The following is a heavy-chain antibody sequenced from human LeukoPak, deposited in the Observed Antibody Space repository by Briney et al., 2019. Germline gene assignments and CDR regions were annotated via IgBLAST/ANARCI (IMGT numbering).Heavy chain of an antibody. CDR3: AKEPSGTIFGVATDYFDY. CDR2: ISGSGGST. CDR1: GFTFSSYA. V-gene: IGHV3-23*01. J-gene: IGHJ4*02. Sequence: GGSLRLSCAASGFTFSSYAMSWVRQAPGKGLEWVSAISGSGGSTYYADSVKGRFTISRDNSKNTLYLQMNSLRAEDTAVYYCAKEPSGTIFGVATDYFDYWGQGTLVTVSS. D-gene: IGHD3-3*01.